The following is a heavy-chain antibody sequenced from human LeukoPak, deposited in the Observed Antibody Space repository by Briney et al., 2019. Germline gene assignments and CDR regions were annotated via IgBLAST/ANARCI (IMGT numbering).Heavy chain of an antibody. CDR2: ISGSGGST. V-gene: IGHV3-23*01. D-gene: IGHD2-2*01. Sequence: GGSLRLSCAASGFTFSSYAMSWVRQAPGKGLEWVSAISGSGGSTYYADSVKGRFTISRDNSKNTLYLRMNSLRAEDTAVYYCAKDGGDIVVVPAYYGMDVWGQGTTVTVSS. CDR3: AKDGGDIVVVPAYYGMDV. CDR1: GFTFSSYA. J-gene: IGHJ6*02.